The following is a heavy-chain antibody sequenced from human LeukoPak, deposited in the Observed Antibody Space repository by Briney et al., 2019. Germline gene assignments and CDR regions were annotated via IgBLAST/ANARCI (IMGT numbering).Heavy chain of an antibody. Sequence: GGSLRLSCAASGFTFSSYTMNWVRQAPGKGLEWVSSITSGSSYIYYADSLKSRFTISRDNANNSLCLQMNSLRAEDTAVYYCARGDKSSGWYFFDYWGQGALVTVSS. CDR3: ARGDKSSGWYFFDY. CDR2: ITSGSSYI. J-gene: IGHJ4*02. D-gene: IGHD6-19*01. CDR1: GFTFSSYT. V-gene: IGHV3-21*01.